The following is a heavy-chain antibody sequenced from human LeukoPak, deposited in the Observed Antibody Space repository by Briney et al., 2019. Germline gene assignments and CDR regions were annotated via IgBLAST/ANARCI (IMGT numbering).Heavy chain of an antibody. CDR3: ARLYYYGSGRPDY. D-gene: IGHD3-10*01. CDR2: LSSGGSMI. Sequence: PGGSLRLSCVASGFTFSDYYINWIRQAPGMGLEWIAYLSSGGSMIYYADSVKGRFAISRDNAKNSLYLQMNSLRAEDTAVYYCARLYYYGSGRPDYWGQGTLVTVSS. V-gene: IGHV3-11*04. CDR1: GFTFSDYY. J-gene: IGHJ4*02.